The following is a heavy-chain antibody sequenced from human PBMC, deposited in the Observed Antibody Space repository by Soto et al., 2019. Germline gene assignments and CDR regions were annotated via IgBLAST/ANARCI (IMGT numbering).Heavy chain of an antibody. D-gene: IGHD6-13*01. CDR3: TRDASRDSSARGWFDP. CDR1: GFTFSSYG. J-gene: IGHJ5*02. V-gene: IGHV3-21*01. CDR2: ISSNSAYI. Sequence: GSLRLSCAASGFTFSSYGMHWVRQAPGKGLEWVSTISSNSAYIYYTDALRGRFTISRDNAKNPLHLQMNSLRAEDTAVYYCTRDASRDSSARGWFDPWGPGTLVTVSS.